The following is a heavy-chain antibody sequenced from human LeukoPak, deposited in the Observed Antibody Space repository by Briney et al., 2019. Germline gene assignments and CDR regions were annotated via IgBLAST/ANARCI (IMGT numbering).Heavy chain of an antibody. J-gene: IGHJ1*01. CDR1: GFTFSHYS. CDR3: AREPPGIAAAFFQH. V-gene: IGHV3-64*01. D-gene: IGHD6-13*01. CDR2: INSNGDDT. Sequence: GGSLRLSCAASGFTFSHYSMHWVRQAPGKGLEYVSAINSNGDDTYYANSVKGRFTISRDNAKNSLYLQMNSLRAEDTAVYYCAREPPGIAAAFFQHWGQGTLVTVSS.